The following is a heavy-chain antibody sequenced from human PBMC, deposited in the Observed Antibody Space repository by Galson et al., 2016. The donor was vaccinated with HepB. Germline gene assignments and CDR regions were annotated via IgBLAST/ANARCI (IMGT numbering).Heavy chain of an antibody. CDR3: ARRPDTPDAFDI. CDR2: IYPGDSET. D-gene: IGHD2-15*01. CDR1: GNTLRSYW. Sequence: HSGAEVKKPGESLRISCKVSGNTLRSYWIAWVRQMPGKGLEWMVIIYPGDSETIYSPYFQGHVTPSVDKSTSTDYLRWSSLKASDTAMYYCARRPDTPDAFDIWGQGTMVIVSS. J-gene: IGHJ3*02. V-gene: IGHV5-51*01.